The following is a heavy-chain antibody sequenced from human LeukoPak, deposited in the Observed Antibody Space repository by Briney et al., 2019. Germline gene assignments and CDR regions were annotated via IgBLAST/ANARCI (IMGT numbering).Heavy chain of an antibody. CDR3: ARDTDYVWGNYRPGDY. D-gene: IGHD3-16*02. CDR2: ISYDGTKK. CDR1: GFTFSNYA. V-gene: IGHV3-30*04. Sequence: PGRSLRLSCAASGFTFSNYAMHWVRQAPGKGLEWVAFISYDGTKKYYADSVKGRFTISRDNSKNTLYLQINSLRAEDTAVYFCARDTDYVWGNYRPGDYWGQGTLVTVSS. J-gene: IGHJ4*02.